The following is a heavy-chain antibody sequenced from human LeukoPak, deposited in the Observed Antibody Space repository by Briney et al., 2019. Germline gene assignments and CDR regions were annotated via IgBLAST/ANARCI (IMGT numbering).Heavy chain of an antibody. D-gene: IGHD1-26*01. CDR3: ARGYAGATTFDY. CDR1: GGSISSYY. CDR2: IYYSGST. V-gene: IGHV4-59*01. Sequence: KPSETLSLTCTVSGGSISSYYRSWIRQPPGKGLEWIGYIYYSGSTNYNPSLKSRVTISVDTSKNQFSLKLSSVTAADTAVYYCARGYAGATTFDYWGQGTLVTVSS. J-gene: IGHJ4*02.